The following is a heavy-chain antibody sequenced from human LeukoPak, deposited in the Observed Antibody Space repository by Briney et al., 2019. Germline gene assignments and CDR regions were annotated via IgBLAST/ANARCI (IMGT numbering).Heavy chain of an antibody. CDR1: GFIVSYNY. Sequence: GGSLRLSCAASGFIVSYNYMSWVRQAPGKGLEWVSYISSSGSTIYYADSAKGRFTISRDNAKNSLYLQMNSLRAEDTAVYYCARVNSSSWYKENYYYYGMDVWGQGTTVTVSS. V-gene: IGHV3-11*01. D-gene: IGHD6-13*01. J-gene: IGHJ6*02. CDR3: ARVNSSSWYKENYYYYGMDV. CDR2: ISSSGSTI.